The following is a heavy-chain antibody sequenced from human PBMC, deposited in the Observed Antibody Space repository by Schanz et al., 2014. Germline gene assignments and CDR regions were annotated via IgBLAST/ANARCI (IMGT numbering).Heavy chain of an antibody. CDR3: AREGTVIRGLSGWFDP. V-gene: IGHV1-2*05. D-gene: IGHD3-10*01. Sequence: QVQLVQSGAEVKKPGASVKVSCKSSGYTFTDYHIHWVRQAPGQGLEYMGRINPNSGGTNFAQKLKGRGTLTRYTSISPVYMELSRLRSDDTDVYYCAREGTVIRGLSGWFDPWGQGTLVTVSS. J-gene: IGHJ5*02. CDR2: INPNSGGT. CDR1: GYTFTDYH.